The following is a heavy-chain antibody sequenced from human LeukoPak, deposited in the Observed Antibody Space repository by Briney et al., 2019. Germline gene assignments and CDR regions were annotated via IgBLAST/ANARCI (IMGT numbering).Heavy chain of an antibody. CDR3: AKFLSGYDWGAAFDY. J-gene: IGHJ4*02. CDR2: ISSSSSYI. CDR1: GFTFSSYS. Sequence: GGSLRLSCAASGFTFSSYSMNWVRQAPGKGLEWVSSISSSSSYIYYADSVKGRFTISRDNAKNSLYLQMNSLRAEDTAVYYCAKFLSGYDWGAAFDYWGQGTLVTVSS. V-gene: IGHV3-21*01. D-gene: IGHD5-12*01.